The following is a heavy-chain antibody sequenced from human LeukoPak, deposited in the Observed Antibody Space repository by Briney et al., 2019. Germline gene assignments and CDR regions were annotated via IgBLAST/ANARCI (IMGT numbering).Heavy chain of an antibody. D-gene: IGHD6-6*01. CDR1: GGSISSGDYY. Sequence: PSETLSLTCTVSGGSISSGDYYWSWIRQPPGKGLEWIGSIYYSGSTYYNPSLKSRVTISVDTSKNQFSLKLSSVTAADTAVYYCARVRAARHTEVDYWGQGTLVTVSS. V-gene: IGHV4-30-4*08. CDR2: IYYSGST. J-gene: IGHJ4*02. CDR3: ARVRAARHTEVDY.